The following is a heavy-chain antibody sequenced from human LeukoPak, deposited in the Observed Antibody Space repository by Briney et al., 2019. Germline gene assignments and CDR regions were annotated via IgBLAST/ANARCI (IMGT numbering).Heavy chain of an antibody. J-gene: IGHJ4*02. D-gene: IGHD2-15*01. V-gene: IGHV3-9*01. Sequence: GGSLRLSCAASGFTLDDYAMHWVRQAPGKGLEWVSGISWNSGSIGYADSVKGRFTISRDNAKNSLYLQMNSLRAEDTALYYCTGGRIPYDFDYWGQGTLVTVSS. CDR1: GFTLDDYA. CDR2: ISWNSGSI. CDR3: TGGRIPYDFDY.